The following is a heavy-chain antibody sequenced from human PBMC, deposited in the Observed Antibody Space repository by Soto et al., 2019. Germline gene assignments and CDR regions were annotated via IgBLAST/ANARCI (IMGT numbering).Heavy chain of an antibody. V-gene: IGHV3-9*01. Sequence: EVQLVESGGGLVQPGRSLRLSCAASGFTFVDYAMHWVRQAPGKGLEWVSGIRWNSGSIGYADSVKGRFTISRDNAKNSLYLQMNSLRAEDKALYYCAKDLGVGYKWNYGWAFDIWGQGTMVTVSS. CDR2: IRWNSGSI. CDR3: AKDLGVGYKWNYGWAFDI. D-gene: IGHD1-7*01. J-gene: IGHJ3*02. CDR1: GFTFVDYA.